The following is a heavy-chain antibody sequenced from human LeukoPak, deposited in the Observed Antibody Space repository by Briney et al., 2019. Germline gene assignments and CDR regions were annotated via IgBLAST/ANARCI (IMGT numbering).Heavy chain of an antibody. V-gene: IGHV3-21*01. D-gene: IGHD4-23*01. CDR2: ITSSGSFI. J-gene: IGHJ3*02. Sequence: GGSLRLSCAASGFTFSSYSMNWVRQAPGKGLEWVSSITSSGSFIFYADSVKGRFTISRDNAKKSLYLQMNSLRAEDTAVYYCARVYGGNSDDAFDIWGQGTMVTVSS. CDR1: GFTFSSYS. CDR3: ARVYGGNSDDAFDI.